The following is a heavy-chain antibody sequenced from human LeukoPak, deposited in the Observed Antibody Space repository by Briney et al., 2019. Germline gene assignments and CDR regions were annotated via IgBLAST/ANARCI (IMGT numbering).Heavy chain of an antibody. CDR1: GGSISSGSYY. Sequence: SETLSLTYTVSGGSISSGSYYWSWIRQPAGEGLEWIGHIYYSGSTNYNPPLKSRVTISVDTSKNQFSLKLSSVTAADTAVYYCARVGQAPYSSGWYDFDYWDQGTLVTVSS. D-gene: IGHD6-19*01. CDR2: IYYSGST. CDR3: ARVGQAPYSSGWYDFDY. J-gene: IGHJ4*02. V-gene: IGHV4-61*10.